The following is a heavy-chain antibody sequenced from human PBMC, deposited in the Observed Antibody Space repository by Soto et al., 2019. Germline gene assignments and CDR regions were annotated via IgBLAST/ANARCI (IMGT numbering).Heavy chain of an antibody. V-gene: IGHV4-30-4*01. CDR3: ARVVDSSGYFPFDY. D-gene: IGHD3-22*01. Sequence: QVQLQESGPGLVKPSQTLSLTCTVSGGSISSDDYFWSWIRQPPGKGLEWIGYIHYSGSTYYNPSLKGRFSISVDTSNNQFSLKLSSVTAADTAVYYWARVVDSSGYFPFDYWGQGTLVTVSS. CDR2: IHYSGST. CDR1: GGSISSDDYF. J-gene: IGHJ4*02.